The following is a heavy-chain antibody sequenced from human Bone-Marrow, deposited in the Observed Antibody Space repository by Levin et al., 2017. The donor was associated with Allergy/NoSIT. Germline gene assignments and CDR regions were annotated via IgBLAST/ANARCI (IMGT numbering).Heavy chain of an antibody. Sequence: GGSLRLSCAASGFTFNSYWMSWVRQAPGKGLEWVANIKQDGREKYYVDSVKGRFTISRDNATNSLYLQMNSLRAEDTAVYYCARDRFVTAPAIFFHMDGWGKGTTVTVSS. CDR1: GFTFNSYW. J-gene: IGHJ6*03. D-gene: IGHD2-21*02. CDR3: ARDRFVTAPAIFFHMDG. V-gene: IGHV3-7*04. CDR2: IKQDGREK.